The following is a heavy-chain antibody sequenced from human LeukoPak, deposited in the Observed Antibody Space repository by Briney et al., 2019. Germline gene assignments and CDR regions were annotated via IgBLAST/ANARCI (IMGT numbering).Heavy chain of an antibody. CDR3: ARAGYSSGWYPTNDAFDI. CDR1: GGSISSSSYY. D-gene: IGHD6-19*01. CDR2: IYYSGST. J-gene: IGHJ3*02. V-gene: IGHV4-39*01. Sequence: SETLSLTCTVSGGSISSSSYYWGWIRQPPGKGLEWIGSIYYSGSTYYNPSLKSRVTISVDTSKNQFSLKLSSVTAADTAVYYCARAGYSSGWYPTNDAFDIWGQGTMVTVSS.